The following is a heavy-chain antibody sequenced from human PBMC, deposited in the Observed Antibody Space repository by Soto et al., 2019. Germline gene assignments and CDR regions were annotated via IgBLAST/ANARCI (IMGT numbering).Heavy chain of an antibody. CDR1: GFTFRSYG. V-gene: IGHV3-30*18. D-gene: IGHD3-10*01. Sequence: QVQLVESGGGVVQPGRSLRLACAASGFTFRSYGMHWVRQAPGKGLEWVAVISYDGSHKYDADSVKGRFTISRDNSKNTLYLQMNSLRAEDTDVYYCAKHRGYGSASYHDYWGQGTLVTVSS. CDR3: AKHRGYGSASYHDY. J-gene: IGHJ4*02. CDR2: ISYDGSHK.